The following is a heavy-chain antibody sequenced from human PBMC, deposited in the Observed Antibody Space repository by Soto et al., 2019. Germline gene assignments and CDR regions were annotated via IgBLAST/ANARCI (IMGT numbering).Heavy chain of an antibody. CDR3: ARGNGDTHDAFGL. V-gene: IGHV3-9*01. D-gene: IGHD4-17*01. CDR1: GFTFDDYA. Sequence: EVQLVESGGGLVQPGRSLRLSCAASGFTFDDYAMHWVRQAPGKGLEWVSGISWNSGSIGYADSVKGRFTISRDNAKNSLYLQMNSLRAEDTALYYCARGNGDTHDAFGLWGQGTMVTVSS. CDR2: ISWNSGSI. J-gene: IGHJ3*01.